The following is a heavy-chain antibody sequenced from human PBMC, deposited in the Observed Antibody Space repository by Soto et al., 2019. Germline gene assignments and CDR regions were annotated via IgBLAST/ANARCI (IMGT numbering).Heavy chain of an antibody. CDR2: IYWDDDK. J-gene: IGHJ4*02. CDR3: ALRVRIAARSQPFDY. CDR1: GFSLSTSGVG. V-gene: IGHV2-5*02. D-gene: IGHD6-6*01. Sequence: KESGPTLVKPTQTLTLTCTFSGFSLSTSGVGVGWIRQPPGKALEWLALIYWDDDKRYSQSLKSRLTITKDTSKNQVVLTMTNMDPVDTASYYFALRVRIAARSQPFDYWGQGTLVTVSS.